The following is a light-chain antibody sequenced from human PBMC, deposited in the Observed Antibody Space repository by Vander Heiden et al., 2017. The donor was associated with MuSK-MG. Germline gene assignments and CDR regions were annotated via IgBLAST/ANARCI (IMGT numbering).Light chain of an antibody. CDR2: DVS. Sequence: QSALTQPRSVSGSPGQSAPISSTGTSSDVGGYNYVSWYQQHPGKAPKLMIYDVSKRPSGVPDRFSGSKSGNTASLTISGLQAEDEADYYCCSYAGSDVFGAGTKVTVL. J-gene: IGLJ1*01. CDR1: SSDVGGYNY. CDR3: CSYAGSDV. V-gene: IGLV2-11*01.